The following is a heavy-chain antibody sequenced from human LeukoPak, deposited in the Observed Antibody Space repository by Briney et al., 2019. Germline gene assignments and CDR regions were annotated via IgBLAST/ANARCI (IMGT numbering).Heavy chain of an antibody. Sequence: PSETLSLTCAVSSGSISSSYYRSWIRQPAGKGLEWIGRIYTSGNTNYNPSLRSRVTMSVDTSKNLFSLKLSSVTAADTAVYYCASDSYSDTSDYYSLAYWGQGTLVTVSS. CDR3: ASDSYSDTSDYYSLAY. CDR1: SGSISSSYY. J-gene: IGHJ4*02. D-gene: IGHD3-22*01. V-gene: IGHV4-4*07. CDR2: IYTSGNT.